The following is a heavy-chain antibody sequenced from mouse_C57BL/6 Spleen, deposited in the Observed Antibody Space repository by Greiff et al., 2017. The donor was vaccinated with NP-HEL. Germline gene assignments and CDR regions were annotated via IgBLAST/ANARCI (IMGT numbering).Heavy chain of an antibody. CDR3: ASSLYESWFAY. Sequence: VHLVESGPELVKPGASVKISCKASGYAFSSSWMNWVKQRPGKGLEWIGRIYPGDGDTNYNGKFKGKATLTADKSSSTAYMQLSSLTSEDSAVYFCASSLYESWFAYWGQGTLVTVSA. CDR2: IYPGDGDT. CDR1: GYAFSSSW. V-gene: IGHV1-82*01. J-gene: IGHJ3*01. D-gene: IGHD2-3*01.